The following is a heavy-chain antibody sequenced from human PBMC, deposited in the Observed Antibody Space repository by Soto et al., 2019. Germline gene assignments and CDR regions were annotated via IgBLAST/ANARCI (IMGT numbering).Heavy chain of an antibody. CDR3: ARPNDFWSGPTDP. CDR1: GGSISSSSYY. D-gene: IGHD3-3*01. Sequence: PSETLSLTCTVSGGSISSSSYYWGWIRQPPGKGLEWIGSIYYSGSTYYNPSLKSRVTISVDTSKNQFSLKLSSVTAADTAVYYCARPNDFWSGPTDPWGQGTLVTVSS. J-gene: IGHJ5*02. CDR2: IYYSGST. V-gene: IGHV4-39*01.